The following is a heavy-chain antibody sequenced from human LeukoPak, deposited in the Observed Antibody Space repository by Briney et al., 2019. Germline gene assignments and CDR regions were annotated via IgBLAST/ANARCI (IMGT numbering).Heavy chain of an antibody. CDR3: AKDHGSGWFPDY. V-gene: IGHV3-30*18. Sequence: PGGSLRLYCAASGFTFSTYAMSWVRQAPGKGLEWVALISYDGSNRNYADSVKGRFTISRDNSKNTLYLQMNSLRAEDTAVYYCAKDHGSGWFPDYWGQGTLVTVSS. CDR1: GFTFSTYA. CDR2: ISYDGSNR. J-gene: IGHJ4*02. D-gene: IGHD6-19*01.